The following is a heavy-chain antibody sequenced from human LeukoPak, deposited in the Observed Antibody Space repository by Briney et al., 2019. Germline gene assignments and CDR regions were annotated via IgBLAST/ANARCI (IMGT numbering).Heavy chain of an antibody. D-gene: IGHD3-16*02. CDR3: ARDGSRSYYYTMDV. Sequence: PGGSLRLSCAASGFTFSSYWMSWVRQAPGKGLEWVSYISIGSDTIYYADSVKDRFTISRDNAKNSLYLQMNSLRAEDTAVYYCARDGSRSYYYTMDVWGQGTTVTVSS. J-gene: IGHJ6*02. CDR2: ISIGSDTI. CDR1: GFTFSSYW. V-gene: IGHV3-48*01.